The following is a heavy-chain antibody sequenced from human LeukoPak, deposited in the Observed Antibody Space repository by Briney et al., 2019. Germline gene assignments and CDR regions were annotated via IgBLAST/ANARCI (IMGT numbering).Heavy chain of an antibody. J-gene: IGHJ3*02. CDR1: GGSISSGDYY. CDR3: ARAPPGVAFDI. Sequence: PSETLSLTCTVSGGSISSGDYYWSWIRQPPGKGQEWIGYIYYSGSTYYNPSLKSRVTISVDTSKNQFSLKLSSVTAADTAVYYCARAPPGVAFDIWGQGTMVTVSS. CDR2: IYYSGST. D-gene: IGHD2-8*01. V-gene: IGHV4-30-4*08.